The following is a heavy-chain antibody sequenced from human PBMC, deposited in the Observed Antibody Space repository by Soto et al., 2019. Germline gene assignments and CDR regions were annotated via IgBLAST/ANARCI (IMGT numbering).Heavy chain of an antibody. Sequence: SETLSLTCTVSGGSISSYYWSWIRQPAGKGLEWIGRIYTSGSTNYNPSLKSRVTMSVDTSKNQFSLKLSSVTAADTAVYYCARVGSYDSSGYYPYYFDYWGQGTLVTV. J-gene: IGHJ4*02. CDR3: ARVGSYDSSGYYPYYFDY. CDR1: GGSISSYY. D-gene: IGHD3-22*01. CDR2: IYTSGST. V-gene: IGHV4-4*07.